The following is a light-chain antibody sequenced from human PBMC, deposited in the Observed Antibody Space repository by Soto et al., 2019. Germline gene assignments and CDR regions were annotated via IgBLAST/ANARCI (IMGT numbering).Light chain of an antibody. CDR2: SRN. CDR1: SSNIGAGYD. Sequence: QSVLTQPPSVSGAPGQRVTISCTGSSSNIGAGYDVHWYQQLPGTAPKLLIYSRNQRPSGVPDRFSASKSGTSASLAISGLQSEDEADYYCETWDDSLTGVVFGGGTKVTVL. CDR3: ETWDDSLTGVV. V-gene: IGLV1-40*01. J-gene: IGLJ3*02.